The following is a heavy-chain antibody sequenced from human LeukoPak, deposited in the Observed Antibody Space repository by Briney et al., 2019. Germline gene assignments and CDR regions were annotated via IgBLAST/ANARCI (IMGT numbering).Heavy chain of an antibody. Sequence: GGSLRLSCAASGFTFSSYGMHWVRQAPGKGLEWVAFIRYDGSNKYYADSVKGRFTISRDNSKNTLYLQINSLSAEDTAVYYCAKLAAAGFDYWGQGTLDTVSS. CDR1: GFTFSSYG. CDR3: AKLAAAGFDY. D-gene: IGHD6-13*01. J-gene: IGHJ4*02. V-gene: IGHV3-30*02. CDR2: IRYDGSNK.